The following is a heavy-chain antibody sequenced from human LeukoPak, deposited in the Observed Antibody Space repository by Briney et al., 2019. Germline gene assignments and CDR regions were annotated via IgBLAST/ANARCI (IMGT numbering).Heavy chain of an antibody. CDR2: ISAYNGDT. CDR3: ARNNIWNYFDY. D-gene: IGHD1-1*01. Sequence: ASVKVSCKASGYTFTSYAFSWVRQAPGQGLEWMGWISAYNGDTNYAQKLQGRVTMITDTSTSTAYMELRSLRSDDTAVYYCARNNIWNYFDYWGQGTLVTVSS. CDR1: GYTFTSYA. J-gene: IGHJ4*02. V-gene: IGHV1-18*01.